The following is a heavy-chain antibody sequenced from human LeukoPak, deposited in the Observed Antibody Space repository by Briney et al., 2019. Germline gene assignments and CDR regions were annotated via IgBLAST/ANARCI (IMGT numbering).Heavy chain of an antibody. Sequence: GGSLRLSCAASGFTFSSYWMSWVRQAPGKGLEWVANIKQDGSEKYYVDSVKGRFTISRDNAKTSLYLQMNSLRAEDTAVYYCARHLSGVTGYTYGRGIDYWGQGTLVTISS. D-gene: IGHD5-18*01. J-gene: IGHJ4*02. CDR1: GFTFSSYW. CDR2: IKQDGSEK. V-gene: IGHV3-7*01. CDR3: ARHLSGVTGYTYGRGIDY.